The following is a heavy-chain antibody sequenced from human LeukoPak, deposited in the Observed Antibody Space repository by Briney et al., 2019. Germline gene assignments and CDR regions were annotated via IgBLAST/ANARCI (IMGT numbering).Heavy chain of an antibody. CDR3: ARRTSTHISYFDY. V-gene: IGHV4-34*01. CDR1: GGSFSGYY. J-gene: IGHJ4*02. D-gene: IGHD2-21*01. CDR2: INHSGST. Sequence: SETLSLTCAVYGGSFSGYYWSWIRQPPGKGLEWIGEINHSGSTNYNPSLKSRVTISVDTSKNQLSLKLSSVTAADTAVYYCARRTSTHISYFDYWGQGTLVTVSS.